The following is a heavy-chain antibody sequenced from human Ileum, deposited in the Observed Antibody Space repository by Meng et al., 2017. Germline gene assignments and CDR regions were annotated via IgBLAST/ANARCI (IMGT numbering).Heavy chain of an antibody. CDR2: INPDGSDP. Sequence: ELQPVEAGGGLAPAGGSPRLSCAASGFTFTDHWMHWVRQGPGKGLVWVSRINPDGSDPTYADSVKGRFTISRDNAKNTVYLQMNSLRAEDTALYYCTNDRLNHWGQGALVTVSS. J-gene: IGHJ1*01. V-gene: IGHV3-74*01. CDR1: GFTFTDHW. D-gene: IGHD1-1*01. CDR3: TNDRLNH.